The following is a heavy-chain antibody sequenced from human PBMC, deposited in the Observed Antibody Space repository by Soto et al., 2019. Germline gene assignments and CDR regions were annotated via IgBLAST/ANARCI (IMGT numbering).Heavy chain of an antibody. J-gene: IGHJ4*02. CDR1: GFTFSSYS. CDR2: ISSSSSTI. D-gene: IGHD6-19*01. Sequence: GGSLRLSCAASGFTFSSYSMNWVRQAPGKGLEWVSYISSSSSTIYYADSVKGRFTISRDNAKNSLYLQMNSLRAEDTAVYYCARSPRTFYSSGWPNFDYWGQGTLVTVSS. CDR3: ARSPRTFYSSGWPNFDY. V-gene: IGHV3-48*01.